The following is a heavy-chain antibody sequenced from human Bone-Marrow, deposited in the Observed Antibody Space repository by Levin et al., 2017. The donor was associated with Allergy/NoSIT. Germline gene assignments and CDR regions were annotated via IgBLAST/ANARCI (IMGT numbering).Heavy chain of an antibody. CDR2: ISYDGSNK. CDR3: ANLYYDFWSATQYYYYYGMDV. D-gene: IGHD3-3*01. V-gene: IGHV3-30*18. Sequence: GGSLRLSCAASGFTFSSYGMHWVRQAPGKGLEWVAVISYDGSNKYYADSVKGRFTISRDNSKNTLYLQMNSLRAEDTAVYYCANLYYDFWSATQYYYYYGMDVWGQGTTVTVSS. CDR1: GFTFSSYG. J-gene: IGHJ6*02.